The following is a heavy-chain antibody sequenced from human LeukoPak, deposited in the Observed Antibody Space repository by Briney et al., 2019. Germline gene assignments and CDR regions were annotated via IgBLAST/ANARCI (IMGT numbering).Heavy chain of an antibody. V-gene: IGHV3-30-3*01. CDR2: ISYDGSIK. D-gene: IGHD2-2*01. CDR1: GFTFRSHD. J-gene: IGHJ4*02. Sequence: PGGSLRLSCAASGFTFRSHDMHWARQAPGKGLEWVAFISYDGSIKYYADSVKGRLTISRDNSKNTLYLQMSSLRTEDTAVYYCARDRSRNYSCDYWGQGTLVSVSS. CDR3: ARDRSRNYSCDY.